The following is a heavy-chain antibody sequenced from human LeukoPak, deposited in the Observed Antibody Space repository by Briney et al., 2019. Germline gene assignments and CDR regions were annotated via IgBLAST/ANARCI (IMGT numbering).Heavy chain of an antibody. CDR2: TYTSGST. CDR1: GGSISSYY. Sequence: SETLSLTCTVSGGSISSYYWSWIRQPAGKGLEWIGRTYTSGSTNYNPSLKSRVTMSVDTSKNQFSMKLSSVTAADTAVYYCAKDSNTWYFDYWGQGTLVTVSS. CDR3: AKDSNTWYFDY. D-gene: IGHD6-13*01. J-gene: IGHJ4*02. V-gene: IGHV4-4*07.